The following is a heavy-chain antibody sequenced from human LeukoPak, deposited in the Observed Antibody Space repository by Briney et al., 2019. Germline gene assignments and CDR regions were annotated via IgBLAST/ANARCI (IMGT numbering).Heavy chain of an antibody. J-gene: IGHJ6*03. CDR1: GGSFSGYY. D-gene: IGHD3-3*01. V-gene: IGHV4-34*01. Sequence: PSETLSLTCAVYGGSFSGYYWSWIRQPPGKGLEWIGEINHSGSTNYNPSLKSRVTISVDTSKNQFSLKLSSVTAADTAVYYCARGGNYDFWSGYYRDYYYYYMDVWGKGTTVTVSS. CDR3: ARGGNYDFWSGYYRDYYYYYMDV. CDR2: INHSGST.